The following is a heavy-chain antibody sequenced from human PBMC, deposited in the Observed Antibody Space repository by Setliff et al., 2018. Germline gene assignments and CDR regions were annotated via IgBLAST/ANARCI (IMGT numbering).Heavy chain of an antibody. Sequence: GGSLRLSCAASGFTFSSYWMHWVRQAPGKGLVWVSRINGDGTSITYADSVKGRFTISRDNSKNTLYLQMNSLRAEDTAVYYCARDPETLTYYDFWSGYSGYYMDVWGQGTTVTVSS. CDR3: ARDPETLTYYDFWSGYSGYYMDV. CDR1: GFTFSSYW. J-gene: IGHJ6*03. CDR2: INGDGTSI. D-gene: IGHD3-3*01. V-gene: IGHV3-74*03.